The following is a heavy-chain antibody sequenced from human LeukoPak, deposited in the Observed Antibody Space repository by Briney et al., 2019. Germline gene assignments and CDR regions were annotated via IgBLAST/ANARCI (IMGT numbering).Heavy chain of an antibody. V-gene: IGHV3-21*01. CDR3: ARDLHYYDSSGYLPWFDP. J-gene: IGHJ5*02. CDR2: ISSSSSYI. Sequence: PGGSLRLSCAASGFTFSSYSMNWVRQAPGKGLEWVSSISSSSSYIYYADSVKGRFTISRDNAKNSLYLQMNSLRAEDTAVYYCARDLHYYDSSGYLPWFDPWGQGTLVTVSS. D-gene: IGHD3-22*01. CDR1: GFTFSSYS.